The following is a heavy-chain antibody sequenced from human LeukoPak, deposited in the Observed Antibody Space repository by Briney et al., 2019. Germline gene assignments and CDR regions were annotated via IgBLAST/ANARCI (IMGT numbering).Heavy chain of an antibody. Sequence: SETLSLTCTVSGGSISSSSYYWGWIRQPPGKGLEWIGYIYYSGSTYYNPSLKSRVTISVDTSKNQFSLKLSSVTAADTAVYYCATALSNYPGRYLDYWGQGTLVTVSS. CDR3: ATALSNYPGRYLDY. CDR1: GGSISSSSYY. V-gene: IGHV4-30-4*08. D-gene: IGHD4-11*01. J-gene: IGHJ4*02. CDR2: IYYSGST.